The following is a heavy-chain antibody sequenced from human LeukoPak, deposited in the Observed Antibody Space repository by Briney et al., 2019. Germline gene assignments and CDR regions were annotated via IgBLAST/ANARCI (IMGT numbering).Heavy chain of an antibody. D-gene: IGHD1-26*01. V-gene: IGHV1-69*05. J-gene: IGHJ6*03. Sequence: SVKVSCKASGGTFSSYAISWVRQAPGQGLEWMGGIIPIFGTANYAQKFQGRVTITTDESTSTAYMELSSLRSEDTAVYYCARTKWELGVSYYYYYMDVWGKGTTVTVSS. CDR3: ARTKWELGVSYYYYYMDV. CDR2: IIPIFGTA. CDR1: GGTFSSYA.